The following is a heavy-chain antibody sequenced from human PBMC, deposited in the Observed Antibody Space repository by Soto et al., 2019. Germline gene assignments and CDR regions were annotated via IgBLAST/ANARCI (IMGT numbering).Heavy chain of an antibody. CDR3: ARDRMLYATDYFYPMYV. CDR2: ISGSGEHT. D-gene: IGHD2-8*01. V-gene: IGHV3-23*01. Sequence: GGSLRLSCAASGFTFKDHAMNWVRQAPGKGLEWLSVISGSGEHTYSAASVKGRFTISRDNSKKIMYLQVDRLRVEDTALYYCARDRMLYATDYFYPMYVSGQGTTVTVSS. J-gene: IGHJ6*02. CDR1: GFTFKDHA.